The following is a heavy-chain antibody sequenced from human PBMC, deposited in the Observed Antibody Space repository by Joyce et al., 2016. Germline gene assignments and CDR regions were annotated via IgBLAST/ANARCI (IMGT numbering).Heavy chain of an antibody. CDR3: ARIGASWYFGY. V-gene: IGHV4-34*01. CDR2: INHRGNT. Sequence: QVQLQQWGAGLLKPSETLSLTCVVYGGSFTDNYWCWIRQPPGKGLEWIGEINHRGNTNYNPSLDSRVSFSVDTSKKQFSLQLRSVTAADTAIYYCARIGASWYFGYWGQGTTVTVSS. CDR1: GGSFTDNY. J-gene: IGHJ4*02. D-gene: IGHD2-2*01.